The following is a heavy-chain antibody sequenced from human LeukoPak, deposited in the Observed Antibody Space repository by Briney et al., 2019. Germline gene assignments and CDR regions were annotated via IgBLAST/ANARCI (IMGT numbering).Heavy chain of an antibody. CDR2: INHSGST. Sequence: SETLSLTCAVYGGSFSGYYWSWIRQPPGKGLEWIGEINHSGSTNYNPSLKSRVTISVDTSKNQFSLKLSSVTAADTAVYYCARRFSSSWYGNYCYYMDVWGKGTTVTISS. V-gene: IGHV4-34*01. CDR1: GGSFSGYY. D-gene: IGHD6-13*01. CDR3: ARRFSSSWYGNYCYYMDV. J-gene: IGHJ6*03.